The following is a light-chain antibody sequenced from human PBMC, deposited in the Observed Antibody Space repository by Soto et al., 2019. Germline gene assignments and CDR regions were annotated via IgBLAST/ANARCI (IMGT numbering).Light chain of an antibody. CDR3: QQYGSSTYT. V-gene: IGKV3-20*01. J-gene: IGKJ2*01. CDR1: QSVRSGY. CDR2: GAS. Sequence: EIVLTQSPGTLSLSPGERASLSCRASQSVRSGYLAWYQQKPGQAPRLLIYGASYRATGDPDRFSGGGSGTDFTLTISRLEPEDFAVYYCQQYGSSTYTFGQGTKVEIK.